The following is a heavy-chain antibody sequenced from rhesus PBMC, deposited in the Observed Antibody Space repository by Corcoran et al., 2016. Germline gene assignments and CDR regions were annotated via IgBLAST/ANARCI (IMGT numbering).Heavy chain of an antibody. Sequence: EVQLVETGGGLVQPGGSLKLSCAASGFTFSSYGMSWVRQAPGKGLEWVSAINSGWGRTYYADSVKGRFTISRDNSKNTLSLQMNSLRAEHTAVYYCAKGAGDCDYWGQGVLVTVSS. V-gene: IGHV3S5*01. CDR2: INSGWGRT. CDR1: GFTFSSYG. J-gene: IGHJ4*01. CDR3: AKGAGDCDY.